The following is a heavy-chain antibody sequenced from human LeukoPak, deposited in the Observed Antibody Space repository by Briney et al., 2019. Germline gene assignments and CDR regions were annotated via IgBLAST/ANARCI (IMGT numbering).Heavy chain of an antibody. D-gene: IGHD2-2*01. CDR1: GYTFTGYY. V-gene: IGHV1-46*01. Sequence: ASVKVSCKASGYTFTGYYMHWVRQAPGQGLEWMGIINPSGGSTSYAQKFQGRVTMTRDTSTSTVYMELSSLRSEDTAVYYCARDRVRYCSSTSCPQHGSNVWGQGTTVTVSS. CDR2: INPSGGST. J-gene: IGHJ6*02. CDR3: ARDRVRYCSSTSCPQHGSNV.